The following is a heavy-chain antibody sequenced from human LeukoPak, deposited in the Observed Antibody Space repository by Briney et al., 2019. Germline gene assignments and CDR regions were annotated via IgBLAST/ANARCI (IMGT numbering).Heavy chain of an antibody. J-gene: IGHJ6*03. CDR3: ARIAAAGKVGLYYYYMDV. CDR2: IYYSGST. V-gene: IGHV4-39*07. Sequence: SETLSLTCTVSGGSISSSSYYWGWIRQPPGKGLEWIGSIYYSGSTYYNPSLKSRVTISVDASKNQFSLKLSSVTAADTAVYYCARIAAAGKVGLYYYYMDVWGKGTTVTISS. D-gene: IGHD6-13*01. CDR1: GGSISSSSYY.